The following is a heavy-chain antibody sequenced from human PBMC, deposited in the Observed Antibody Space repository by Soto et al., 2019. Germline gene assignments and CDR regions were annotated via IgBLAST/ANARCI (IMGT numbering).Heavy chain of an antibody. CDR1: GYTFTSYD. Sequence: GASVKVSCKASGYTFTSYDIIWVRQATGQGLEWMGWMNPSTGNTDSAEKFQGRLTMTRNTSISTVYMELSSLSFEDTAVYYCASSYCGGNCYSNLPLDYYYYGMDVWGQGTTVTVSS. CDR3: ASSYCGGNCYSNLPLDYYYYGMDV. J-gene: IGHJ6*02. V-gene: IGHV1-8*01. CDR2: MNPSTGNT. D-gene: IGHD2-21*02.